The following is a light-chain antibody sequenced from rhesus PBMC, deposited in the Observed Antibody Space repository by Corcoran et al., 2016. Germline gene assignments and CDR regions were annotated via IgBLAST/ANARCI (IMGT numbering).Light chain of an antibody. V-gene: IGKV1-74*01. CDR1: ENVNNY. CDR3: QHGYGTPYS. Sequence: DIQMTQSPSSLSASVGDRVTITCRASENVNNYLNWYQQKPGKAPKLLIYQASTLQSGVPSRFTGSGSGTDYNFTISSLQPEDVATYYCQHGYGTPYSFGQGTKVEIK. CDR2: QAS. J-gene: IGKJ2*01.